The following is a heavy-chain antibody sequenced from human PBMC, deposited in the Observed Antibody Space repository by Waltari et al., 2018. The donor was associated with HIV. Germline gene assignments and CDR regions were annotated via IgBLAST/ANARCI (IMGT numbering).Heavy chain of an antibody. Sequence: QVQLQQWGAGLVKPSDTLSLTCAVSGGSFNNYYWNWIRQSPGKGLEWIGEINQSGRTNYNPSLESRVTMSVDTSKNQFSLKLTSMTAADSAVYYCVRQRTVTTFYYYYLDVWGKGTTVTVSS. CDR1: GGSFNNYY. J-gene: IGHJ6*03. V-gene: IGHV4-34*02. CDR2: INQSGRT. CDR3: VRQRTVTTFYYYYLDV. D-gene: IGHD4-4*01.